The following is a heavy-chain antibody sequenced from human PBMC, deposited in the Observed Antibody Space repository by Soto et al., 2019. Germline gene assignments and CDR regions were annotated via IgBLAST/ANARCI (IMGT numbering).Heavy chain of an antibody. J-gene: IGHJ4*02. CDR3: AKSSVWYPYFDS. CDR1: GFSLGSYA. Sequence: WGSLRLSCDVSGFSLGSYAMSWVRQAPGKGLEWVSSITYTGVSTYYADSVKGRFTISRDNSRDTLFLQMNSLRAEDTAIYYCAKSSVWYPYFDSWGQGTLVTVSS. D-gene: IGHD6-13*01. CDR2: ITYTGVST. V-gene: IGHV3-23*01.